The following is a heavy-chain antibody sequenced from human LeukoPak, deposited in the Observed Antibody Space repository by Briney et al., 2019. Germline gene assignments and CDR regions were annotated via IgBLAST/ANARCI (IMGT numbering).Heavy chain of an antibody. V-gene: IGHV3-48*03. D-gene: IGHD1-1*01. Sequence: GGSLRLSCAASGFTFSSFEMNWVRQAPGKGLEWVSYISTGGNSISYTDSVKGRFTISRDNAKNSLYLQLNSLKAEDTAVYYCAREGYNWNDRNYYYGMDVWGQGTTVTVSS. CDR3: AREGYNWNDRNYYYGMDV. CDR1: GFTFSSFE. J-gene: IGHJ6*02. CDR2: ISTGGNSI.